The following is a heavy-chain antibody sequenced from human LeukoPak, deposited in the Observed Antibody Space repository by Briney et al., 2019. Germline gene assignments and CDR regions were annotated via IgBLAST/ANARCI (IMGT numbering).Heavy chain of an antibody. V-gene: IGHV6-1*01. CDR1: GDSVASNSTA. J-gene: IGHJ4*02. CDR2: TYYRSRWYN. Sequence: QTLSLTCVISGDSVASNSTACNWIRQSPSRGLEWLGRTYYRSRWYNDYAVSVKGRITINPDTSKNQFSLQLNSVTPEDTAVYYCGKEEQRVITPGLDYWGQGTLVTVSS. CDR3: GKEEQRVITPGLDY. D-gene: IGHD4-23*01.